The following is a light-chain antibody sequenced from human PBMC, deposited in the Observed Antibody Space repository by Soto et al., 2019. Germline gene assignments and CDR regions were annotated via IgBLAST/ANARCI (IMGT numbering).Light chain of an antibody. CDR3: AAWDDSLHVV. Sequence: QSVLTQPPSASGTPGQRVTISCCGSSSNIGSNYVYWYQQLPGTAPKLLIYSNNQRPSGVPDRFSGSKSGTSASLAISGLRSEDEADYHCAAWDDSLHVVFGGGTKLTVL. J-gene: IGLJ2*01. CDR2: SNN. CDR1: SSNIGSNY. V-gene: IGLV1-47*02.